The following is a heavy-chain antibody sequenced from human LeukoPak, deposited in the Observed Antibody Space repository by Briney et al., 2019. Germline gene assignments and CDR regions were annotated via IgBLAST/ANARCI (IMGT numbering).Heavy chain of an antibody. CDR2: ISGSGGST. CDR3: AKTTFGELLSYFDY. Sequence: GGSLRLSCAASGFTFSSYAMSWVRQAPGRGLEWVSAISGSGGSTYYADSVKGRFTISRDNSKNTLYLQMNSLRAEDTAVYYCAKTTFGELLSYFDYWGQGTLVTVSS. CDR1: GFTFSSYA. V-gene: IGHV3-23*01. J-gene: IGHJ4*02. D-gene: IGHD3-10*01.